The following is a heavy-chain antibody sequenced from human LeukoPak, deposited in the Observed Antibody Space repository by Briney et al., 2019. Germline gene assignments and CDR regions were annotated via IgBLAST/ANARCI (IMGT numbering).Heavy chain of an antibody. V-gene: IGHV1-18*01. Sequence: ASVKVSCKASGYTFTSYGISWVRQAPGQGLEWMGWISAYNGNTNYAQKLQGRVTMTTDTSTNTAYMELRSLRSDDTAVYYCARNGPKSRDSTHDAFDIWGQGTMVTVSS. CDR1: GYTFTSYG. J-gene: IGHJ3*02. D-gene: IGHD3-10*01. CDR3: ARNGPKSRDSTHDAFDI. CDR2: ISAYNGNT.